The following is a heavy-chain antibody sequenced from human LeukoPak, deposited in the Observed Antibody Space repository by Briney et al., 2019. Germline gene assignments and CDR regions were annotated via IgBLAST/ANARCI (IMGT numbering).Heavy chain of an antibody. V-gene: IGHV4-61*01. Sequence: SETLSLTCTVSGGSVSSGSYYWSWIRQPPGKGLEWIGYIYYSGSTNYNPSLKSRATISVDTSKKQFSLKLSSVTAADTAVYYCARGRYYDDSSGYPFDYWGQGTLVTVSS. CDR3: ARGRYYDDSSGYPFDY. J-gene: IGHJ4*02. D-gene: IGHD3-22*01. CDR1: GGSVSSGSYY. CDR2: IYYSGST.